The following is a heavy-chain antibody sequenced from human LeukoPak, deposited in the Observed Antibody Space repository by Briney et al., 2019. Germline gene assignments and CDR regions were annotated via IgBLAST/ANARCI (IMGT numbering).Heavy chain of an antibody. CDR3: ARDYSDSSRYPFDY. J-gene: IGHJ4*02. D-gene: IGHD3-22*01. CDR1: GFTFSDYY. CDR2: ITSSSYT. V-gene: IGHV3-11*06. Sequence: GGSLRLSCAASGFTFSDYYMSWIRQAPGKGLEWVSYITSSSYTNYADSVKGRFTISRDNAKNSLYLQMNNLRAEDTAVYYCARDYSDSSRYPFDYWGKGTLVTVPS.